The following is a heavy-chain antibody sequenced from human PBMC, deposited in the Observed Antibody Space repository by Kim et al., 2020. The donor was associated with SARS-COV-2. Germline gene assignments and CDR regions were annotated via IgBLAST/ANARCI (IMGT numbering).Heavy chain of an antibody. CDR3: ARDPMPTVTPDYYDILTGPYFDY. CDR1: GFTFSSYG. Sequence: GGSLRLSCAASGFTFSSYGMHWVRQAPGKGLEWVAVIWYDGSNKYYADSVKGRFTISRDNSKNTLYLQMNSLRAEDTAVYYCARDPMPTVTPDYYDILTGPYFDYWGQGTLVTVSS. V-gene: IGHV3-33*01. CDR2: IWYDGSNK. J-gene: IGHJ4*02. D-gene: IGHD3-9*01.